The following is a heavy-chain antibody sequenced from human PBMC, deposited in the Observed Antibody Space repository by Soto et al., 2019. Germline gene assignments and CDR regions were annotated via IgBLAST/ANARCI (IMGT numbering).Heavy chain of an antibody. D-gene: IGHD1-26*01. CDR2: IHDSGST. CDR3: ARERWSASFSYGLDV. Sequence: QVQLQESGPGLVKPSQTLSLTCTVSGGSISSCDHYWSCIRQPPGTGLEWIVYIHDSGSTYYKSSLESRVTISLDTSNSQFSLKLSSVTAADTAVYYSARERWSASFSYGLDVWGQGTTVTVSS. CDR1: GGSISSCDHY. V-gene: IGHV4-30-4*01. J-gene: IGHJ6*02.